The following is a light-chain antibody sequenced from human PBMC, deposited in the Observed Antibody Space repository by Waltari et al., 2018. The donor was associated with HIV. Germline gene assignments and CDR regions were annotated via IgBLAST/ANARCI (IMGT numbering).Light chain of an antibody. CDR1: QSISNN. CDR3: QESFS. Sequence: DIQMTQSPSSLSASVGDRVTITCRASQSISNNLNWYQQTLGKAPKLLIYSASILESGVPARFSGSGSGTDFTLTISSLQPEDFATYYCQESFSFGPGTKVDIK. V-gene: IGKV1-39*01. CDR2: SAS. J-gene: IGKJ3*01.